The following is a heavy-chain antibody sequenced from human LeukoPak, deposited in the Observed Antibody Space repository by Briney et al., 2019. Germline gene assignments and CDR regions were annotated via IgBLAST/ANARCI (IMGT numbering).Heavy chain of an antibody. D-gene: IGHD4-17*01. CDR1: GGTFKNYA. V-gene: IGHV1-69*06. Sequence: GASVKVSCKASGGTFKNYAISWVRQAPGQGLEWMGGILPIFGTTNYAQKFQGRVTITADKSTSTAYMELSSLRSEDTAVYYCARVRAGHDYGDLPPPDVWGKGTTVTVSS. CDR3: ARVRAGHDYGDLPPPDV. J-gene: IGHJ6*04. CDR2: ILPIFGTT.